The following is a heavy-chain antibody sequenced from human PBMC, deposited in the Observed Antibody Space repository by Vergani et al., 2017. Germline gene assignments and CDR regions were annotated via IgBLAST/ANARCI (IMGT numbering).Heavy chain of an antibody. J-gene: IGHJ4*02. D-gene: IGHD1-26*01. CDR3: AKVSVGATYYFDY. Sequence: QVQLVQSGAEVKKPGASLKVSCKASGYTFTGYYMHWVRQAPGQGLEWMGWINPTSGGTNYAQKFQGRVTMSRDTSISTAYMELSRLRSDDTAVYYCAKVSVGATYYFDYWGQGTLVTVSS. CDR2: INPTSGGT. V-gene: IGHV1-2*02. CDR1: GYTFTGYY.